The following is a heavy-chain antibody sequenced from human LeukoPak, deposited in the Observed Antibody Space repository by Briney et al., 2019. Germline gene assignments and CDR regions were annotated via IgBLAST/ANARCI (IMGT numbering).Heavy chain of an antibody. CDR2: ISSSSSYI. Sequence: GGSLRLSCAASGFTFSSYSMNWVRQAPGKGLEWVSSISSSSSYIYYADSVKGRFTISRDNAKNSLYLQMNSLRAEDTAVYYCARESRIAVAGTGFYAFDIWGQGTMVTVSS. J-gene: IGHJ3*02. D-gene: IGHD6-19*01. CDR1: GFTFSSYS. V-gene: IGHV3-21*01. CDR3: ARESRIAVAGTGFYAFDI.